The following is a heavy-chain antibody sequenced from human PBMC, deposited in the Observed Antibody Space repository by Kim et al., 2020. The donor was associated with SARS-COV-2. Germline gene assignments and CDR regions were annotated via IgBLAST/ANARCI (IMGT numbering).Heavy chain of an antibody. D-gene: IGHD4-4*01. Sequence: KGRFTISRDNSKNTMYLQMNSLRAEDTAVYYCAKDSFSNYGDYYYYGMDVWGQGTTVTVSS. V-gene: IGHV3-30*02. CDR3: AKDSFSNYGDYYYYGMDV. J-gene: IGHJ6*02.